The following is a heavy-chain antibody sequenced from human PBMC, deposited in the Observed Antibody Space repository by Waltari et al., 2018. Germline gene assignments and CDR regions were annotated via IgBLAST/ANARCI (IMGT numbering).Heavy chain of an antibody. V-gene: IGHV7-4-1*02. CDR2: INTNTGNP. Sequence: QVQLVQSGSELKKPGASVKVSCKASGYTFTSYAMNWVRQAPGQGLEWMGWINTNTGNPTYAQGFKGRFCFSLDTSVSTAYLQISSLKAEDTAVYYCARYSSSPLYNWFDPWGQGTLVTVSS. D-gene: IGHD6-13*01. J-gene: IGHJ5*02. CDR1: GYTFTSYA. CDR3: ARYSSSPLYNWFDP.